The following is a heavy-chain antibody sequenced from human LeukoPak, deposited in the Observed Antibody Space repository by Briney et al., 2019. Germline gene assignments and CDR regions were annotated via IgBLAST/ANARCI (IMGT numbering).Heavy chain of an antibody. V-gene: IGHV4-30-4*08. J-gene: IGHJ4*02. CDR1: GGSISSGDYY. CDR2: IYYSGST. D-gene: IGHD2-2*02. Sequence: PSQTLSLTCTVSGGSISSGDYYWSWIRQPPGKGLEWIGYIYYSGSTYYNPSLKSRVTISVDTSKNQFSLKLSSVTAADTAVYYCARVEPELGYCSSTSCYMGGPFDYWGQGTLVTVSS. CDR3: ARVEPELGYCSSTSCYMGGPFDY.